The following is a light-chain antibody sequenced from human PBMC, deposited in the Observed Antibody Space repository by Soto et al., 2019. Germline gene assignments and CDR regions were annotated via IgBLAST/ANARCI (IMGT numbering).Light chain of an antibody. CDR3: QKHGTSPIT. CDR1: QTVTRNY. V-gene: IGKV3-20*01. J-gene: IGKJ5*01. CDR2: GES. Sequence: VLTQYPDTLSLSPGESATLSCRVSQTVTRNYLAWHQQKTGQTPRILVYGESSRATGIPDRLSGSGSGTDLNLTISRLEPEDFAVYYCQKHGTSPITFGQGTRLEIK.